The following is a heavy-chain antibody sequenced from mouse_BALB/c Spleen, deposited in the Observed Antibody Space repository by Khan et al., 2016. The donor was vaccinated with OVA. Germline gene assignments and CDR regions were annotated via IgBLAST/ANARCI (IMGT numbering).Heavy chain of an antibody. D-gene: IGHD1-2*01. V-gene: IGHV1-77*01. CDR1: GYTFTDYY. J-gene: IGHJ3*01. CDR2: IYPRSGNT. Sequence: VQLQESGAELARPGASVKLSCKASGYTFTDYYINWVKQRTGQGLEWIGEIYPRSGNTYYNEKFKGKATLTADKSSSIAYMQLSSLTSEDSAVYFCARRNYFGYTFAYWGQGTRVTVSA. CDR3: ARRNYFGYTFAY.